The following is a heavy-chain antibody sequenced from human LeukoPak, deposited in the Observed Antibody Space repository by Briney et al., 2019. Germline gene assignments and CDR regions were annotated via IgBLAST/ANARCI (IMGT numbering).Heavy chain of an antibody. J-gene: IGHJ4*02. CDR3: ARVLWLGYFDY. Sequence: SETLSLTCTVSGGSISSSSYYWGWIRQPPGKGLEWIGSIYYSGSTYYNPSLKSRVTISVDTSKNQFSLKLSSVTAADTAVYYCARVLWLGYFDYWGQGTLVTVSS. D-gene: IGHD3-10*01. V-gene: IGHV4-39*07. CDR1: GGSISSSSYY. CDR2: IYYSGST.